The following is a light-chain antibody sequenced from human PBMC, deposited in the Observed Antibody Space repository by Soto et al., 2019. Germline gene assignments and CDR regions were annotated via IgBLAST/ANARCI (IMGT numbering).Light chain of an antibody. Sequence: QSALTQTASVSGSPGHWITIPCTGTNGDVCAYRYVSWYQQYSGKAPKLLIYYAGARPSGISDRLSGSKSGKTASLTISGLEAEDEADYYCSSSTAFTSYVFGSGTTVTVL. V-gene: IGLV2-14*03. CDR3: SSSTAFTSYV. J-gene: IGLJ1*01. CDR2: YAG. CDR1: NGDVCAYRY.